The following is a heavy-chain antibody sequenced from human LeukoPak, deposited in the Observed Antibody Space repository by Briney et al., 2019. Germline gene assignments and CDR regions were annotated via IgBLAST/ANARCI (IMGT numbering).Heavy chain of an antibody. J-gene: IGHJ4*02. CDR1: GFTFSDYY. Sequence: AGGSLRLSCAASGFTFSDYYMSWIRQAPGKGLEWVSYISNGGSTIYYADSVKGRFTISRDNAKSSLYLQMNSLRAEDTAVYYCARDLYYDSSGYLGYWGQGTLVTVSS. V-gene: IGHV3-11*04. D-gene: IGHD3-22*01. CDR2: ISNGGSTI. CDR3: ARDLYYDSSGYLGY.